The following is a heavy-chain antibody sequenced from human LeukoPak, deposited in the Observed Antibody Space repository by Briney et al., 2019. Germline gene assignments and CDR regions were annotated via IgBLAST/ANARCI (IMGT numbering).Heavy chain of an antibody. D-gene: IGHD2-2*01. CDR1: GLTFSNTW. CDR3: ARGCSITSCPADF. Sequence: GGSLRLSCAASGLTFSNTWMHWVRQAPGKGLVWVSCVEPDGTYTTYADSVKGRFTISRDNAKNTLYLQMNSLRAEDTAVYYCARGCSITSCPADFWGQGTLVTVSS. V-gene: IGHV3-74*01. J-gene: IGHJ4*02. CDR2: VEPDGTYT.